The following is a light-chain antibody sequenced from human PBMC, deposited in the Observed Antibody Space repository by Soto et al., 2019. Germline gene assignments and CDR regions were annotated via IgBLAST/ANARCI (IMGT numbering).Light chain of an antibody. CDR1: QSITNY. Sequence: DIQMTQSPSALSASVGDRVTITCRAGQSITNYLNWYQHKPGQAPNLLIYAASTLQAGVPSRFRGSGSGTDFTLTISSLQPEDFATYFCQQSNSSPPTFGGGPRWIS. CDR2: AAS. J-gene: IGKJ4*01. CDR3: QQSNSSPPT. V-gene: IGKV1-39*01.